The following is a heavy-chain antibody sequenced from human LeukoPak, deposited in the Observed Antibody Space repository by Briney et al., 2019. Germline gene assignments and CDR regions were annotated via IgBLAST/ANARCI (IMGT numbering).Heavy chain of an antibody. J-gene: IGHJ4*02. D-gene: IGHD1-26*01. Sequence: SETLSLTCTVSGGSISSSSYYWGWIRQPPGKGLEWIGSIYYSGSTYYNPSLKSRVTISVDTSKNQFSLKLSSVTAADTAVYYCATLKNSGSSSTFDYWGQGTLATVSS. CDR3: ATLKNSGSSSTFDY. CDR2: IYYSGST. CDR1: GGSISSSSYY. V-gene: IGHV4-39*07.